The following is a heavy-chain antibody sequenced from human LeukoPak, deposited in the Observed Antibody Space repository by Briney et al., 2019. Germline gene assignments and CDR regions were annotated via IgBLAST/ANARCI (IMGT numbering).Heavy chain of an antibody. J-gene: IGHJ5*02. CDR2: ISAYNGNT. CDR1: GYTFTSYG. D-gene: IGHD2-2*01. V-gene: IGHV1-18*04. Sequence: GASEKVSCKASGYTFTSYGISWVRQAPRQGLEWMGWISAYNGNTNYAQKLQGRVTMTTDTSPSTAYTELRSLRSDATAEYYCARAGVPAAILLWFDPWGQGTLVTVSS. CDR3: ARAGVPAAILLWFDP.